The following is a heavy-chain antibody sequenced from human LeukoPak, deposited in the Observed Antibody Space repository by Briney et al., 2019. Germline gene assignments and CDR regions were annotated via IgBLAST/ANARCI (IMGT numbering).Heavy chain of an antibody. J-gene: IGHJ4*02. D-gene: IGHD4-23*01. V-gene: IGHV3-23*01. CDR2: ISGRDTNT. Sequence: PGGSLRLSCAASGFTFSSYGMTWVRQAPGKGLEWASAISGRDTNTYYADSVKGRFTISRDNSKNTLYLQMNSLRAEDTAVYYCAKRSDYGSNGNYFDSWGQGTPVTVSS. CDR1: GFTFSSYG. CDR3: AKRSDYGSNGNYFDS.